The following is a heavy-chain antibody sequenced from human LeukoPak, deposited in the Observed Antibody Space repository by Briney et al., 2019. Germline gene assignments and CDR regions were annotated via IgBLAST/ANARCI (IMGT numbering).Heavy chain of an antibody. J-gene: IGHJ4*02. CDR2: ISNNGGYT. CDR1: GFIFRNYG. V-gene: IGHV3-23*01. D-gene: IGHD3-22*01. Sequence: GGSLRLSCAASGFIFRNYGMSWVRQAPGKGLEWVSAISNNGGYTYYADSVQGRFTISRDNSKNTLYLQMNSLRAEDTAVYYCATGSYYDSSGYPIYWGQGTLVTVSS. CDR3: ATGSYYDSSGYPIY.